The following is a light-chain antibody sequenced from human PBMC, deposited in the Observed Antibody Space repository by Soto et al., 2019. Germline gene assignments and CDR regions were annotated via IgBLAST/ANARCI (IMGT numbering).Light chain of an antibody. Sequence: QSVLAQPPSASGTPGQRVTISCPGDISNIGTNSVHWYQHLPGTAPKLVIYADSQRPSGVPDRFSGSKSGTSASLAISGLXSEDDADYLCAAWDDNLNGPLFGTGTKVTVL. CDR2: ADS. V-gene: IGLV1-44*01. CDR1: ISNIGTNS. CDR3: AAWDDNLNGPL. J-gene: IGLJ1*01.